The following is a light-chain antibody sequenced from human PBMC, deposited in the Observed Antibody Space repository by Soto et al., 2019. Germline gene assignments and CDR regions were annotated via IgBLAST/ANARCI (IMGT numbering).Light chain of an antibody. J-gene: IGKJ1*01. CDR3: QQYNNWPPKT. V-gene: IGKV3-15*01. Sequence: ERVMTRSPATLSVYPGERATVSCRASQSITSTVAWYQKKPGQAPRLLXYGASTRATGIPPRFSGSGSGTELTLTISSLQPEDFAAYYCQQYNNWPPKTFGQGTKVDIK. CDR1: QSITST. CDR2: GAS.